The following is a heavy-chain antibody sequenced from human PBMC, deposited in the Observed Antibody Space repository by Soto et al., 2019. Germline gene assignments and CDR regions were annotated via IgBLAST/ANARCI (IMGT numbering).Heavy chain of an antibody. CDR2: IYYSGST. CDR1: GGSISSSSYC. Sequence: SETLSLTCTVSGGSISSSSYCLVCLPQRPWNGREWIGSIYYSGSTYYNPSLKGRVTISVDTSKIQFALKLSSVTAADTAVYYCARPPRGDYYYGMDVWGQGTTVTVSS. D-gene: IGHD3-10*01. J-gene: IGHJ6*02. V-gene: IGHV4-39*01. CDR3: ARPPRGDYYYGMDV.